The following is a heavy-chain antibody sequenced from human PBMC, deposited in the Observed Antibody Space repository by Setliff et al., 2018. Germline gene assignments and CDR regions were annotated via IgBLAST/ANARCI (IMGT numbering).Heavy chain of an antibody. Sequence: PGGSLRLSCAASGFTFSSYWMSWVGQAPGKGQEWVANIKQDGSEKYYLYSGKGRFTISRDNAKNSLYLQMNSLRAEDTAVYYCARVGIAVAGGFDLWGRGTLVTVSS. CDR1: GFTFSSYW. V-gene: IGHV3-7*01. CDR2: IKQDGSEK. D-gene: IGHD6-19*01. CDR3: ARVGIAVAGGFDL. J-gene: IGHJ2*01.